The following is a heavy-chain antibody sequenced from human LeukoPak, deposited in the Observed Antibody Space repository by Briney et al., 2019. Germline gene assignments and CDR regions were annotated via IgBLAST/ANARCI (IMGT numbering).Heavy chain of an antibody. J-gene: IGHJ4*02. D-gene: IGHD3-22*01. CDR1: GGSISSGGYY. Sequence: PSETLSLTCTVSGGSISSGGYYWSWIRQHPGKGLEWIGYIYYSGSTYYNPSLKSRVTISVDTPKNQFSLKLSSVTAADTAVYYCARDRRDSSGYYLGYYFDYWGQGTLVTVSS. V-gene: IGHV4-31*03. CDR3: ARDRRDSSGYYLGYYFDY. CDR2: IYYSGST.